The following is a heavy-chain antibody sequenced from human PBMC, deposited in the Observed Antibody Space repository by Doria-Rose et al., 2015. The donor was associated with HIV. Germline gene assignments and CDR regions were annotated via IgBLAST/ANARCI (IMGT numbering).Heavy chain of an antibody. CDR1: SICSSNW. J-gene: IGHJ4*02. Sequence: SICSSNWWSWVRQPPGKGLEWIGQIYHSGNTNYNPSLKSRVTISADKSKNQFSLKLTSVTAADTAVYYCARDLGIQLWLGYWGQGTLVTVSS. CDR3: ARDLGIQLWLGY. V-gene: IGHV4-4*02. CDR2: IYHSGNT. D-gene: IGHD5-18*01.